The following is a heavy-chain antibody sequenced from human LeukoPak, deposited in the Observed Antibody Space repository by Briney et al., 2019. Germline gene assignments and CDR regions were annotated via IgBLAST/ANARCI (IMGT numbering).Heavy chain of an antibody. J-gene: IGHJ4*02. V-gene: IGHV3-23*01. Sequence: GGSLRLSCAASGFTFSSYAMSWVRQAPGKGLECVSAISGSVGSTYYADSVKGRFTISRDNSKNTLYLQMNSLRAEDTAVYYCAKDRGEYCISTSCYDGGFDYWGQGTLVTVSS. CDR2: ISGSVGST. CDR1: GFTFSSYA. CDR3: AKDRGEYCISTSCYDGGFDY. D-gene: IGHD2-2*01.